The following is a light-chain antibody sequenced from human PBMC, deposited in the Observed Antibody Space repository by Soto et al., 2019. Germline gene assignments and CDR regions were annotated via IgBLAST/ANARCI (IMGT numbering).Light chain of an antibody. CDR1: QSVSSS. CDR2: DTS. Sequence: EIVVTQSPATLSVSPGERVTLSCRASQSVSSSLAWYQQRPGQAPRLLIYDTSTRADGIAARFSGSGSGTELTLTISSLQSEDFAVYYCQQYVHWPTGTFGQGTKVDIK. CDR3: QQYVHWPTGT. J-gene: IGKJ1*01. V-gene: IGKV3-15*01.